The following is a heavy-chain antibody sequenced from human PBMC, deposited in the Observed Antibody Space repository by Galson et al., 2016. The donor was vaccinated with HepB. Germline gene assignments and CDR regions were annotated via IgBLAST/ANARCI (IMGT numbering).Heavy chain of an antibody. CDR1: GFTFSDHG. V-gene: IGHV3-23*01. CDR2: ISGSGGTT. D-gene: IGHD3-9*01. J-gene: IGHJ4*02. Sequence: SLRLSCAASGFTFSDHGVSWVRQAPGKGLEWVSGISGSGGTTYYAESVKGRFTISRDNSKNTLYLQMNSLRAEDTAVYYCAKGGYFDWFDYWGQGTLATVSS. CDR3: AKGGYFDWFDY.